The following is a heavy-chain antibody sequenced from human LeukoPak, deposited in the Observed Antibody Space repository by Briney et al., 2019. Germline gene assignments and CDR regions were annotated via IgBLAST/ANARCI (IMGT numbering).Heavy chain of an antibody. CDR2: ISRSSSYI. Sequence: GGSLRLSCAASGFTFSSYSMNWVRQAPGKGLERVSSISRSSSYIYYGDSVKGRFTISRDNAKNSLYLQMNSLRAEDTAVYYCARVVWGWDTAMPTPFDYWGQGTLVTVSS. V-gene: IGHV3-21*01. CDR3: ARVVWGWDTAMPTPFDY. D-gene: IGHD5-18*01. CDR1: GFTFSSYS. J-gene: IGHJ4*02.